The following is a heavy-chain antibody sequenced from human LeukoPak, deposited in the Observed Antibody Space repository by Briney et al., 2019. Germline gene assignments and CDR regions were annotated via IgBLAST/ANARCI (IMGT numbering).Heavy chain of an antibody. Sequence: SETLSLTCTVSGGSISSSSYYWGWIRQPPGKGLEWIGYIYYSGSTNYNPSLKSRVTISVDTSKNQFSLKLSSVTAADTAVYYCARVPRYDYGDPRPFDYWGQGTLVTVSS. D-gene: IGHD4-17*01. J-gene: IGHJ4*02. CDR3: ARVPRYDYGDPRPFDY. CDR2: IYYSGST. CDR1: GGSISSSSYY. V-gene: IGHV4-61*05.